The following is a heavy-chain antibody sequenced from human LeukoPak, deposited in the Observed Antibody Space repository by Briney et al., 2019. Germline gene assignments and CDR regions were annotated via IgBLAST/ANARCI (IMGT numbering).Heavy chain of an antibody. CDR2: ISGDGGST. Sequence: PGGSLRLSCAASGFTFDDYAMHWVRQAPGKGLEWVSLISGDGGSTYYADSVKGRFTISRDNSKNSLYLRMNSLRTEDTALYYCAKDISDYYGSGGLDIWGQGTMVTVSS. D-gene: IGHD3-10*01. CDR3: AKDISDYYGSGGLDI. J-gene: IGHJ3*02. V-gene: IGHV3-43*02. CDR1: GFTFDDYA.